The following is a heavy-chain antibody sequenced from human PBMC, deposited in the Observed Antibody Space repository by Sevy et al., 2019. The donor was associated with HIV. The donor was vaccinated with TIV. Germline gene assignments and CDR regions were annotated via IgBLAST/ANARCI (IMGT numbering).Heavy chain of an antibody. Sequence: GGSLRLSCTASGFTFGDYAMSWFRQAPGKGLEWVGFIRSKAYGGTTEYAASVKGRFTISRDDSKSIAYLQMNSLKTEDTAVYYCTRSPLIGYDSSGYYTSFDYWGQGTLVTVSS. V-gene: IGHV3-49*03. D-gene: IGHD3-22*01. J-gene: IGHJ4*02. CDR2: IRSKAYGGTT. CDR3: TRSPLIGYDSSGYYTSFDY. CDR1: GFTFGDYA.